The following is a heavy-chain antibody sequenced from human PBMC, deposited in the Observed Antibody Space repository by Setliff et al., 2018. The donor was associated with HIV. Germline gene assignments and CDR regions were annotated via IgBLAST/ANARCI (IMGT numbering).Heavy chain of an antibody. D-gene: IGHD4-17*01. CDR3: ARSPYGDYGLDY. Sequence: GGSLRLSCAASGFTFSDYYMSWIRQAPGKGLEWVSYISSRGSTIYYADSVKGRFTISRDNAKNSLYLQMNTLRAEDTAVYFCARSPYGDYGLDYWGQGTRVTVSS. CDR1: GFTFSDYY. J-gene: IGHJ4*02. CDR2: ISSRGSTI. V-gene: IGHV3-11*04.